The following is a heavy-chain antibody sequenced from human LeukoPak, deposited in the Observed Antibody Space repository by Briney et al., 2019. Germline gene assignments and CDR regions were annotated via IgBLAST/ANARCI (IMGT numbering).Heavy chain of an antibody. CDR1: GFTFSSYW. D-gene: IGHD3-10*01. CDR3: ARAGGFGYYFDY. Sequence: GGSLRLSCAASGFTFSSYWMHWVRQAPGKGLVWVSRINTDGSSTSYADSVKGRFTISRDNAKNTLYLQMNSLRAEDTAVYYCARAGGFGYYFDYWGQGTPVTVSS. J-gene: IGHJ4*02. CDR2: INTDGSST. V-gene: IGHV3-74*01.